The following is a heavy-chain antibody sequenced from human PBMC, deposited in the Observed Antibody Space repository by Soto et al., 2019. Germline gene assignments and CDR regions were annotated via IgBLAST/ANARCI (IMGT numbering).Heavy chain of an antibody. Sequence: SETLSLTCAVYGGSFSGYYWRWIRQPPGKGLEWIGEINHSGSTNYNPSLKSRVTISVDTSKNQFSLKLSSVTAADTAVYYCARGRVRLRGYLDVWGKGTTVTVSS. CDR2: INHSGST. D-gene: IGHD3-16*01. V-gene: IGHV4-34*01. CDR3: ARGRVRLRGYLDV. J-gene: IGHJ6*03. CDR1: GGSFSGYY.